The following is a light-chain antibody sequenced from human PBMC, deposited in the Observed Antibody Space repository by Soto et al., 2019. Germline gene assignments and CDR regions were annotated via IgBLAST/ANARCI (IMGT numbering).Light chain of an antibody. J-gene: IGKJ2*01. V-gene: IGKV3-11*01. Sequence: EIVLTQSPATLSLSPGERATLSCRASQSVGTYLAWYQHNPGQAPRLLIYDASNRATSIPARFSGSVSGTDFTLTISSPEPEDFAVYYCQQRYNWPNTFGQGTKLEIK. CDR1: QSVGTY. CDR2: DAS. CDR3: QQRYNWPNT.